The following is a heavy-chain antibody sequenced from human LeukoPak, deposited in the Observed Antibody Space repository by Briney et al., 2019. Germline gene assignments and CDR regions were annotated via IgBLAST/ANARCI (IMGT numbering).Heavy chain of an antibody. J-gene: IGHJ6*03. CDR2: ISSSGSTI. V-gene: IGHV3-11*01. CDR1: GFTFSDYY. D-gene: IGHD6-13*01. Sequence: GGSLRLSCAASGFTFSDYYMSWIRQAPGKGLEWVSYISSSGSTIYYADSVKGRFTISRDNAKNSLYLQMNSLRAEDTAVYYCARIKSNSSWYYYYYYMDVWGKGTTVTVSS. CDR3: ARIKSNSSWYYYYYYMDV.